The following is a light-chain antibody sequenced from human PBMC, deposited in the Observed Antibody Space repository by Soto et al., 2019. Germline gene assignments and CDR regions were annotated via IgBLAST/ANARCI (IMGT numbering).Light chain of an antibody. Sequence: QSVLTQPASVSGSPGQSITISCTGTSSDVGSYKYVSWYQQHPDKAPKLLIYDVSNRPSGISNRFSGSKSGNTASLTISGLQAEDEADYYCSSYTISSTLVVFGGGTKLTVL. CDR2: DVS. CDR1: SSDVGSYKY. CDR3: SSYTISSTLVV. J-gene: IGLJ2*01. V-gene: IGLV2-14*01.